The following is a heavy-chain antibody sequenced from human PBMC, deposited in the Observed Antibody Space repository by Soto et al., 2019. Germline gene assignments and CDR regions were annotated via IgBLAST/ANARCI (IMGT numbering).Heavy chain of an antibody. V-gene: IGHV3-30*14. CDR2: MTYDGATE. J-gene: IGHJ3*01. Sequence: QVRLLESGGGVVQPGTSLRLSCAASGFTFSDYVIHWVRQAAGKGLEWVASMTYDGATEYYADSVKGRFTMSRDNSKRALSLQMTSLRPDDTAVYYCARVRLSIAVNDALDVWGQGTTVTVSS. CDR3: ARVRLSIAVNDALDV. D-gene: IGHD3-3*02. CDR1: GFTFSDYV.